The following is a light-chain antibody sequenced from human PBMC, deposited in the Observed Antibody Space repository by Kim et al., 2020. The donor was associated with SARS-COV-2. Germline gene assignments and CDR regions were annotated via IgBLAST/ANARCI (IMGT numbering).Light chain of an antibody. V-gene: IGKV1-39*01. J-gene: IGKJ2*03. CDR3: QQSYMTPPYS. CDR2: GAF. CDR1: QSIGSY. Sequence: STGDRVPITCRASQSIGSYLNWYQQKGGTAPKLLIYGAFHLETGVPSRFSGSGSGTNFTLTINTLQREDFATYYCQQSYMTPPYSFGQGTKVDIK.